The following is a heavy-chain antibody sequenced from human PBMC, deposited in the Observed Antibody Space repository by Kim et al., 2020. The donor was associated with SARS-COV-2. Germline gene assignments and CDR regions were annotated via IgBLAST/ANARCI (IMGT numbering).Heavy chain of an antibody. Sequence: LMSRVTISVDESKNQFSLKLSSVTAADTAVYYCARRVRITIFGVVTYFDYWGQGTLVTVSS. V-gene: IGHV4-4*02. J-gene: IGHJ4*02. CDR3: ARRVRITIFGVVTYFDY. D-gene: IGHD3-3*01.